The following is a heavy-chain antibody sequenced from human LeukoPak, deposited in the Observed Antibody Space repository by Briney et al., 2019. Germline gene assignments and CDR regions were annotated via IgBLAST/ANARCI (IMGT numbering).Heavy chain of an antibody. D-gene: IGHD1-26*01. V-gene: IGHV1-69*13. J-gene: IGHJ4*02. Sequence: GASVKVSCKASGGTFTSYAISWVRQAPGQGLEWMGGTIPIFGTANYAQKFQGRVTITADESTSTAYMELSSLRSEDTAVYYCARDKYSGSYPLDYWGQGTLVTVSS. CDR1: GGTFTSYA. CDR3: ARDKYSGSYPLDY. CDR2: TIPIFGTA.